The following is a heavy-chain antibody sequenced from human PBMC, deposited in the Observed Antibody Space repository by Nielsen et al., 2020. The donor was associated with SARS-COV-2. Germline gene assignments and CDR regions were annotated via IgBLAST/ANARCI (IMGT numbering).Heavy chain of an antibody. J-gene: IGHJ4*02. V-gene: IGHV4-34*01. CDR2: IHPSGNT. Sequence: SETLSLTCAVYGGSFSGYYWNWIRQPPGKGLEWIGEIHPSGNTNYNPSLESRVTMSLDTSKNQFSLKLSSVTAADTAVYYCARVRATYYFDYWGQGTLVTVSS. CDR1: GGSFSGYY. CDR3: ARVRATYYFDY.